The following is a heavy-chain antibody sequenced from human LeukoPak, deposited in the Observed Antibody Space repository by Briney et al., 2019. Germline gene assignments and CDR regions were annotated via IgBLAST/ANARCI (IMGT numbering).Heavy chain of an antibody. V-gene: IGHV1-18*04. Sequence: ASVKVSCKASGYTFTGYYMHWVRQAPGQGLEWMGWISAYNGNTNYAQKLQGRVTMTTDTSTSTAYMELRSLRSDDTAVYYCARAEAVAEPYYFDYWGQGTLVTVSS. J-gene: IGHJ4*02. CDR3: ARAEAVAEPYYFDY. CDR1: GYTFTGYY. D-gene: IGHD6-19*01. CDR2: ISAYNGNT.